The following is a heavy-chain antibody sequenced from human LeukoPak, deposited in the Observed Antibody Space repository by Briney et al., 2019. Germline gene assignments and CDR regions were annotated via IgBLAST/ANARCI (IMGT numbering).Heavy chain of an antibody. CDR2: INPDSGGT. CDR3: ARDPRDSSGQNWFDP. Sequence: GASVKVSCKTSGYTFSAYHMHWVRQAPGQGLEWMGRINPDSGGTNYAQKFQGRVTMTRDTSISTAYMELSRLRSDDTAVYYCARDPRDSSGQNWFDPWGQGTLVTVSS. CDR1: GYTFSAYH. V-gene: IGHV1-2*02. D-gene: IGHD3-22*01. J-gene: IGHJ5*02.